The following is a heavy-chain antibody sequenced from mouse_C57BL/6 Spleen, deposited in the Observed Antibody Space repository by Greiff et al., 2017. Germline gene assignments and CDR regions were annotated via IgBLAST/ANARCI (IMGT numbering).Heavy chain of an antibody. CDR2: ISSGSGTI. CDR1: GFTFSDYG. CDR3: ARRGYSSLYYFDY. V-gene: IGHV5-17*01. Sequence: EVQLVESGGGLVKPGGSLKLSCAASGFTFSDYGMHWVRQAPEKGLEWVAYISSGSGTIYYPDTVKGRFPISRDNAKNTLFLQMTSLRSEDTAMYYCARRGYSSLYYFDYWGQGTTLTVSS. D-gene: IGHD1-1*01. J-gene: IGHJ2*01.